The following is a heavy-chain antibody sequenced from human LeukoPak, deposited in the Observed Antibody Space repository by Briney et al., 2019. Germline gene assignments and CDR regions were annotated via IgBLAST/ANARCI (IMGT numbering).Heavy chain of an antibody. CDR2: MNPNSGNT. V-gene: IGHV1-8*01. Sequence: ASVKVSCKASGYTFTSYDINWVRQATGQGLEWMGWMNPNSGNTGYAQKFQGRVTMTRDTSISTAYMELSRLRSDDTAAYYCARDDDRGFDYWGQGTLVTVSS. J-gene: IGHJ4*02. D-gene: IGHD3-9*01. CDR1: GYTFTSYD. CDR3: ARDDDRGFDY.